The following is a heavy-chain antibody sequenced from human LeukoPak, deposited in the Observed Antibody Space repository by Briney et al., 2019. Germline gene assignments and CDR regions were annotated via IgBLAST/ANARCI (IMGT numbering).Heavy chain of an antibody. Sequence: PGRSLRLSCAASGFTFSSYAMHWVRQAPGKGLEWVSGINWKGGSTGYADSVKGRFTISSDNAKNSLYLQMNSLRAEDTALYYCARDLGSSWANFFDSWGQGTLVTVSS. CDR3: ARDLGSSWANFFDS. D-gene: IGHD6-13*01. CDR2: INWKGGST. V-gene: IGHV3-20*04. CDR1: GFTFSSYA. J-gene: IGHJ4*02.